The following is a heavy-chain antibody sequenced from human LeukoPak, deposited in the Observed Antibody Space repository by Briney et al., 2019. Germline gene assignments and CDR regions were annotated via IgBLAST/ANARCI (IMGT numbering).Heavy chain of an antibody. J-gene: IGHJ4*02. V-gene: IGHV3-72*01. CDR2: TRNKANSYST. CDR3: GRSRAGAIDY. D-gene: IGHD1-26*01. CDR1: GFTVSDHY. Sequence: GRSQTFSGAASGFTVSDHYMDWVRQAQGKGLEWVGRTRNKANSYSTEYAASVKGRFTISRDESKNSLYLQMNSLKTEDTAVYYCGRSRAGAIDYWGQGTLVTVSS.